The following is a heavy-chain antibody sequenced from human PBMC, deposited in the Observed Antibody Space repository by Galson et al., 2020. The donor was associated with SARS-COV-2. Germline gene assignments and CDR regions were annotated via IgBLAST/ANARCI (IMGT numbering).Heavy chain of an antibody. Sequence: NSGGSLRLSCAASGFTFSDYYMSWIRQAPGKGLEWVSYISSSGSTIYYADSVKGRFTISRDNAKNSLYLQMNSLRAEETAVYYCARERSLIAVAGYYYYYGMDVWGQGTTVTVSS. D-gene: IGHD6-19*01. CDR1: GFTFSDYY. CDR3: ARERSLIAVAGYYYYYGMDV. J-gene: IGHJ6*02. CDR2: ISSSGSTI. V-gene: IGHV3-11*01.